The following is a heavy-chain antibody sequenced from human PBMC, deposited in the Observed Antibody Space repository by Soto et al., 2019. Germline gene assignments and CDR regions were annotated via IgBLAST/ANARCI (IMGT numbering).Heavy chain of an antibody. CDR1: GGSFSGYY. Sequence: KPSETLSLTCAVYGGSFSGYYWSWIRQPPGKGLEWIGEINHSGSTNYNPSLKSRVTISVDTSKNQFSLKLSSVTAADTAVYYCAGGQLPKLAAAGRGQFDYWGQGTLVTVSS. J-gene: IGHJ4*02. V-gene: IGHV4-34*01. CDR2: INHSGST. D-gene: IGHD6-13*01. CDR3: AGGQLPKLAAAGRGQFDY.